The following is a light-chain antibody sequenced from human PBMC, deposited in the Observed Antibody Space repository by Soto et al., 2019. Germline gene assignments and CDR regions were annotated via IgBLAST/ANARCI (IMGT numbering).Light chain of an antibody. CDR3: SSYTSSSTRV. CDR2: DVT. J-gene: IGLJ2*01. Sequence: QSALTQPASVSGSPGQSITISCTGTSRDVGSYNFVSWYQQHPGKAPKLMIYDVTNRPSGVSNRFSGSKSGNTASLTISGLQAEDEADYYCSSYTSSSTRVFGGGTKVTVL. CDR1: SRDVGSYNF. V-gene: IGLV2-14*03.